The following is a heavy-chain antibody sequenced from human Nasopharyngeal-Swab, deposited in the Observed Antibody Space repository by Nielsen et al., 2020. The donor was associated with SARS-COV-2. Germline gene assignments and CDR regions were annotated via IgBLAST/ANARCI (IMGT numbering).Heavy chain of an antibody. CDR3: ASGLGGYSSSWELVDY. V-gene: IGHV1-46*01. D-gene: IGHD6-13*01. CDR2: INPSGGST. J-gene: IGHJ4*02. Sequence: WVRQAPGQGLEWMGIINPSGGSTSYAQKFQGRVTMTRDTSTSTVYMELSSLRAEDTAVYYCASGLGGYSSSWELVDYWGQGTLVTVSS.